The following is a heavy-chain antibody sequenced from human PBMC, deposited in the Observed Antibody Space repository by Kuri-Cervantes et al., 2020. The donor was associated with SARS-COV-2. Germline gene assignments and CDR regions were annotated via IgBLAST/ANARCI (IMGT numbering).Heavy chain of an antibody. Sequence: SVKVSCKASGGTFSSYAISWVRQAPGQGLEWMGGIIPIFGTANYAQKFQGRVTITTDESTSTAYMELSSLRSEATAVYYCARERASGWAGDFDYWGQGTLVTVSS. V-gene: IGHV1-69*05. CDR1: GGTFSSYA. CDR2: IIPIFGTA. CDR3: ARERASGWAGDFDY. J-gene: IGHJ4*02. D-gene: IGHD1-26*01.